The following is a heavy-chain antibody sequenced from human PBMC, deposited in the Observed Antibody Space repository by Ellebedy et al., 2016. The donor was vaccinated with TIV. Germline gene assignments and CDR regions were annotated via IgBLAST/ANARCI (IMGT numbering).Heavy chain of an antibody. CDR1: GFSFSDYS. V-gene: IGHV3-21*05. CDR2: IRGRTSDI. J-gene: IGHJ4*02. CDR3: VKGAWLDF. Sequence: GESLKISCAASGFSFSDYSMNWVRQAPGKGLEWIAYIRGRTSDIYYADSVKGRFTISKDNSKNTLYLQMNSLRAEDTARYYCVKGAWLDFWGQGALVTVSS.